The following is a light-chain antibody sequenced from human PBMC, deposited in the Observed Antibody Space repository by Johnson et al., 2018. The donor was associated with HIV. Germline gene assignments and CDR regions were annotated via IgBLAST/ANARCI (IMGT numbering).Light chain of an antibody. CDR2: DNN. CDR3: GTWDSSLSAYV. V-gene: IGLV1-51*01. J-gene: IGLJ1*01. CDR1: SSNIGNNY. Sequence: QSMLTQPPSVSAAPGQKVTISCSGSSSNIGNNYVSWYQQLPGTAPKLLIYDNNQRPSGIPDRFSGSKSGTSATLRITGLQTGDEADYYCGTWDSSLSAYVFGTGTKVTVL.